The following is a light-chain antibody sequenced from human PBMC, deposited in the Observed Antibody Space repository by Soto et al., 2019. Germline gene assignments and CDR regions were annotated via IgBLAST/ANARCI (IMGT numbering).Light chain of an antibody. CDR1: QSISGW. CDR3: QQYGSLSWT. Sequence: DLQMTQSPSTLSASVGDRVTITCRASQSISGWLAWYQQKPGKAPKLLIYDVSSLESGVPSRFSGSGSGTEFTLAISSLQPDDFATYYCQQYGSLSWTFGQGTKVDIK. CDR2: DVS. V-gene: IGKV1-5*01. J-gene: IGKJ1*01.